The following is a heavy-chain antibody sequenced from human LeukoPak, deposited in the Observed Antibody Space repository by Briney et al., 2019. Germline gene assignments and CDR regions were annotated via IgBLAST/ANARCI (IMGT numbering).Heavy chain of an antibody. CDR3: ARRFPYSSSWDFDS. J-gene: IGHJ4*02. Sequence: GGSLRLSCAASGFTVSSNYMSWVRQAPGKGLEWVSVIYSGGSTYYADSVKGRFTISRDNSKNTLYLQMNSLRVEDTAVYYCARRFPYSSSWDFDSWGQGTLVTVSS. V-gene: IGHV3-53*01. D-gene: IGHD6-13*01. CDR2: IYSGGST. CDR1: GFTVSSNY.